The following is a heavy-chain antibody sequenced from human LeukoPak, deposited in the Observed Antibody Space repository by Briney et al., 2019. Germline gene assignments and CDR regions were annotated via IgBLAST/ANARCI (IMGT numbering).Heavy chain of an antibody. D-gene: IGHD1-26*01. CDR1: GFTFSSYW. CDR3: AGDKIVGATYFDY. Sequence: PEGSLRLSCAASGFTFSSYWMSWVRQAPGKGLEWVANIKQDGSEKYYVDSVKGRFTISRDNAKNSLYLQMNSLRAEDTAVYYCAGDKIVGATYFDYWGQGTLVTVSS. V-gene: IGHV3-7*01. CDR2: IKQDGSEK. J-gene: IGHJ4*02.